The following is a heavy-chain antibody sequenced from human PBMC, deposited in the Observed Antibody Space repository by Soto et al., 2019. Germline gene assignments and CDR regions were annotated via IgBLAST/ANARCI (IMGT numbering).Heavy chain of an antibody. Sequence: PSETLSLTFAVYVGSFSGYYWSWIRQPPGKGLEWIGEINHSGSTNYNPSLKSRVTISVDTSKNQFSLKLSSVTAADTAVYYCARVPNFDYWGQGTLVTVS. J-gene: IGHJ4*02. CDR1: VGSFSGYY. CDR3: ARVPNFDY. V-gene: IGHV4-34*01. CDR2: INHSGST.